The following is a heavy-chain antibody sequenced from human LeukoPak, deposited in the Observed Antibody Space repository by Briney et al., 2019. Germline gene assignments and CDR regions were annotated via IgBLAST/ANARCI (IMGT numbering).Heavy chain of an antibody. V-gene: IGHV3-30*18. D-gene: IGHD1-26*01. J-gene: IGHJ4*02. CDR1: GFTFSSYW. CDR2: ISYDGSNK. Sequence: GGSLRLSCAASGFTFSSYWMNWARQAPGKGLEWVAVISYDGSNKYYADSVKGRFTISRDNSKNTLYLQMNSLRAEDTAVYYCAKERPRFSGSYFDYWGQGTLVTVSS. CDR3: AKERPRFSGSYFDY.